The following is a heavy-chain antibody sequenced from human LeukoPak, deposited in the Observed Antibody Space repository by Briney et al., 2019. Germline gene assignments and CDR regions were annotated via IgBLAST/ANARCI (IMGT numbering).Heavy chain of an antibody. J-gene: IGHJ6*02. D-gene: IGHD4-17*01. V-gene: IGHV3-66*01. CDR3: ASTTVTTPYYYGMDV. CDR2: IYSGGST. CDR1: GFTVSSNY. Sequence: GGSLRLSCAASGFTVSSNYMSWVRQAPGKGLEWVSVIYSGGSTYYADSVKGRFTISRDNSKNTLYLQMNSLRAEDTAMYYCASTTVTTPYYYGMDVWGQGTTVTVSS.